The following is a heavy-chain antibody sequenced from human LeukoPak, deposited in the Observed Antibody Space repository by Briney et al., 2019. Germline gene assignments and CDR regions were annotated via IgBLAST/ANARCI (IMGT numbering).Heavy chain of an antibody. CDR2: IYYSGST. Sequence: SETLSLTCTVSGGSISSSSYYWGWIRQPPGKGLEWIGSIYYSGSTYYNPSLKSRVTISVDTSKNQFSLKLSSVTAADTAVYYCARSYYYDSSGYISPTYYYYGMDVWGQGTTVIVSS. CDR3: ARSYYYDSSGYISPTYYYYGMDV. V-gene: IGHV4-39*07. J-gene: IGHJ6*02. CDR1: GGSISSSSYY. D-gene: IGHD3-22*01.